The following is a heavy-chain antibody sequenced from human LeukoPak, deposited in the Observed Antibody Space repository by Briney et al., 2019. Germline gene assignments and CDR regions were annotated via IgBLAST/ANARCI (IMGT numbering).Heavy chain of an antibody. D-gene: IGHD4-23*01. CDR1: GGSISSSNW. CDR3: ATPVVTRGRFDY. Sequence: PSETLSLTCAVSGGSISSSNWWSWVRQPPGKGLEWIGEIYHSGSTNYNPSLKNRVTISVDTSKNQFSLKLSSVTAADTAVYYCATPVVTRGRFDYWGQGTLVTVSS. V-gene: IGHV4-4*02. CDR2: IYHSGST. J-gene: IGHJ4*02.